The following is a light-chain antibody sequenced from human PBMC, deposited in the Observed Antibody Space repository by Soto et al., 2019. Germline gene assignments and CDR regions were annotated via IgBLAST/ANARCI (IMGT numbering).Light chain of an antibody. CDR3: QQYGGSRWT. V-gene: IGKV3-20*01. CDR1: QSVSNNY. CDR2: DAS. J-gene: IGKJ1*01. Sequence: EIVLTQSPGTLSLSPGEGATLSCRASQSVSNNYLAWYQQKPGQAPRLLIYDASNRATGIPARFSGSGSGTDFTLTISSLEPEDFAVYYCQQYGGSRWTFGQGTKVDIK.